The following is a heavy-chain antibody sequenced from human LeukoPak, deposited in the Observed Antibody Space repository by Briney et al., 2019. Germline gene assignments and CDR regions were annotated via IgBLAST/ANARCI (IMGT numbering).Heavy chain of an antibody. V-gene: IGHV4-4*09. Sequence: KSSETLSLTCTVSGGSISSYYWSWIRQPPGKGLEWIGYIYTSGSTNYNPSLKSRVTISVDTSKNQFSLKLSSVTAADTAVYYCASRNDILTGYVFDCWGQGTLVTVSS. CDR3: ASRNDILTGYVFDC. CDR1: GGSISSYY. J-gene: IGHJ4*02. D-gene: IGHD3-9*01. CDR2: IYTSGST.